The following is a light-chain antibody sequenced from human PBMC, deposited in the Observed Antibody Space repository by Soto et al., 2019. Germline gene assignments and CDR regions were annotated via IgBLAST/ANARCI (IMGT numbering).Light chain of an antibody. J-gene: IGKJ1*01. V-gene: IGKV1-27*01. CDR2: AVS. Sequence: DIQMTQSPSSLSASVGDRVTITCRASQDFNDYLAWYQHKPGKVPELLIYAVSTLQSGVPSRFSGGGTGTDFNLTISSLQPEDVATYYCQKYNSAPQTFGQGTKVEI. CDR3: QKYNSAPQT. CDR1: QDFNDY.